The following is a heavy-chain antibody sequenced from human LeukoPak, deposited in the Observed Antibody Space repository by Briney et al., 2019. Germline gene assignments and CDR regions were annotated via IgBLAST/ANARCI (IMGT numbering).Heavy chain of an antibody. D-gene: IGHD3-22*01. CDR3: ARSSSYPFFDY. V-gene: IGHV3-23*01. J-gene: IGHJ4*02. CDR1: GFTFSTYA. Sequence: GGSLRLSCAASGFTFSTYAMSWVRQAPGKGLEWVSGISGSGGSTYYADSVKGRFTSSRDNAKNSVYLQMNSLRAEDTAVYYCARSSSYPFFDYWGQGTLVTVSS. CDR2: ISGSGGST.